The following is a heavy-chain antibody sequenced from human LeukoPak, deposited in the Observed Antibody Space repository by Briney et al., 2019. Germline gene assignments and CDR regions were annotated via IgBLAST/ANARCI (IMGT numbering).Heavy chain of an antibody. V-gene: IGHV3-9*01. J-gene: IGHJ4*02. CDR3: AKEGGWQQPFDY. CDR2: ISWNSGSI. CDR1: GFTFDDYA. Sequence: GGSLRLSCAASGFTFDDYAMHWVRQAPGKGLEWVSGISWNSGSIGYADSVKGRFTISRDNAKNSLYLQMNSLRAEDTALYYCAKEGGWQQPFDYWGQGTLVTVSS. D-gene: IGHD6-13*01.